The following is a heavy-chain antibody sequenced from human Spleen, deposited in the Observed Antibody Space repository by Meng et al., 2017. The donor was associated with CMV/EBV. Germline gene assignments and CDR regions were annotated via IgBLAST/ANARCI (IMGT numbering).Heavy chain of an antibody. V-gene: IGHV3-23*01. Sequence: SGFTFSSYAMSWVRQAPGKGLEWVSAISGSGGSTYYADSVKGRFTISRDNSKNTLYLQMNSLRAEDTAVYYCAKVEGFMIVVWWFDPWGQGTLVTVSS. D-gene: IGHD3-22*01. J-gene: IGHJ5*02. CDR3: AKVEGFMIVVWWFDP. CDR1: GFTFSSYA. CDR2: ISGSGGST.